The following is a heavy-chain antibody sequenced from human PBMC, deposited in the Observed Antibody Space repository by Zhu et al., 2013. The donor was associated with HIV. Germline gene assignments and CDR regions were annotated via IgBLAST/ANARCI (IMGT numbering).Heavy chain of an antibody. CDR1: GYTFINYG. J-gene: IGHJ4*02. CDR3: ARDSFXYSSSWFDY. Sequence: QVQLVQSGAEVKKPGASVKVSCKASGYTFINYGMHWVRQAPGQRPEWMGWINAGNGKTKYSQKFQGRVTITRDTSASTVYMELSSLRSEDTAVYYCARDSFXYSSSWFDYVGPGNPGHRLL. V-gene: IGHV1-3*01. D-gene: IGHD6-13*01. CDR2: INAGNGKT.